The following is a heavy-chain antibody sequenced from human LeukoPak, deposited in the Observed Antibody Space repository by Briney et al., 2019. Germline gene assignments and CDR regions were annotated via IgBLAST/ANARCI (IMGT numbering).Heavy chain of an antibody. J-gene: IGHJ4*02. CDR3: ARGXXXCTXTXCLLPFDY. Sequence: GRSLRLSCAASGFTVSTYYMTWVRQAPGKGLECVSVIYSGGSTYYADSVKGRFTVSRDKNTLYLQMNSLRAEDTAMYYCARGXXXCTXTXCLLPFDYWGQGTLVTVSS. CDR2: IYSGGST. CDR1: GFTVSTYY. V-gene: IGHV3-53*03. D-gene: IGHD2-2*01.